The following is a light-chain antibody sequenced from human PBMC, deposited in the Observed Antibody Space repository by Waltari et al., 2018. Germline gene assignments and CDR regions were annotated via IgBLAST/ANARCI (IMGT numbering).Light chain of an antibody. J-gene: IGLJ2*01. CDR1: NSNIGRHY. Sequence: QSVLTQSPSVSAAPGQTVTISCSGSNSNIGRHYVSWYQHLPGAAPKLLIYEDIKRPSGIPDRFSGSKSGNTASLTISALQAEDEADYYCCSYAGSNTFVLFGGGTTLTVL. V-gene: IGLV1-51*02. CDR2: EDI. CDR3: CSYAGSNTFVL.